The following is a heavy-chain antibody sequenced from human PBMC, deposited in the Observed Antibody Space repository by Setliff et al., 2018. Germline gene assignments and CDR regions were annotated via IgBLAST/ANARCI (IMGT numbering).Heavy chain of an antibody. CDR3: VRGSAYSSGSFDC. CDR2: ISDDGTNE. D-gene: IGHD3-22*01. J-gene: IGHJ4*02. CDR1: GFSVSTFS. V-gene: IGHV3-30*03. Sequence: GGSLRLSCAASGFSVSTFSMHWVRQTPVKGLEWVATISDDGTNEFYADSVKGRFTVFRDNGKNTVYLQMNSLRAEDTAMYYCVRGSAYSSGSFDCWGQGTLVTVSS.